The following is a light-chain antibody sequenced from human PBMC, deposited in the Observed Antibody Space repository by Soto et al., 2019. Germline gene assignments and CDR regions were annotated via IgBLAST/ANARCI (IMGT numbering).Light chain of an antibody. CDR3: QHYGSSPTP. CDR1: QSVSSSY. J-gene: IGKJ2*01. Sequence: EVVLTQSPGTLSLSPGERATISCRASQSVSSSYLAWYQQKRGQAPRLLIYGASSRAADIPDRFSGSGSGTDFTLTISRLEPEDFAVYFCQHYGSSPTPFGQGTKVEIK. V-gene: IGKV3-20*01. CDR2: GAS.